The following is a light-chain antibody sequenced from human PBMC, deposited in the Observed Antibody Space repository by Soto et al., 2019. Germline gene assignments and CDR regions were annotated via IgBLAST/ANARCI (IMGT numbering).Light chain of an antibody. V-gene: IGKV1-17*01. J-gene: IGKJ1*01. CDR3: LQHNSYTRT. CDR2: AAS. CDR1: QGIRNA. Sequence: IQMTQSPSSRSSSVGDKVTITCRASQGIRNALAWYQQKPGKAPKRLIYAASNLQSGVPSRFSVSVSGTEGTITISSLKKEDGSTYDCLQHNSYTRTFCQGTKVDIK.